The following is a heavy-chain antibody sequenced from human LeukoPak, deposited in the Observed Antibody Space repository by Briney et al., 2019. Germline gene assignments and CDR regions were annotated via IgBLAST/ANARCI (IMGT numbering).Heavy chain of an antibody. CDR2: IYTSGTT. CDR1: GGSISSYY. CDR3: ARLSTVTTSFDY. Sequence: PSETLSLTCSVSGGSISSYYWSWIRQPAAKGLEWIGRIYTSGTTHYNPSLRSRVTMSVDTSKNQFSLKLSSVTAADTAVYYCARLSTVTTSFDYWGQGTLVTVSS. J-gene: IGHJ4*02. D-gene: IGHD4-17*01. V-gene: IGHV4-4*07.